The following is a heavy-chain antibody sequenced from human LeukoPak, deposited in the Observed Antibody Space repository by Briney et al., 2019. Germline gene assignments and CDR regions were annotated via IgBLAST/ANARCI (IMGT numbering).Heavy chain of an antibody. CDR3: VRHSGSGWQALGY. D-gene: IGHD1-26*01. Sequence: GASVKVSCKASGYTFSNYGISWVRQAPGLGLEWMGWTSYNGNTKYAQKFQDRVTMTTDTSTTTAYMQLRSLESDDTAVYYCVRHSGSGWQALGYWGRGTLVTVSS. J-gene: IGHJ4*02. CDR1: GYTFSNYG. CDR2: TSYNGNT. V-gene: IGHV1-18*04.